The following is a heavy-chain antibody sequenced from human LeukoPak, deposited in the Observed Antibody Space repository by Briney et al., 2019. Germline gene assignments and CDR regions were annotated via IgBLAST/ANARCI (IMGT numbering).Heavy chain of an antibody. Sequence: SESLSLTCAVYGGSFSGYYWSWIRQPPGKGLEWIGEINHSGSTNYNPSLKSRVTISVDTSKNQFSLKLSSVTAADTAVYYCARGIVGATYAWFDPWGQGTLVTVSS. CDR2: INHSGST. V-gene: IGHV4-34*01. CDR1: GGSFSGYY. CDR3: ARGIVGATYAWFDP. J-gene: IGHJ5*02. D-gene: IGHD1-26*01.